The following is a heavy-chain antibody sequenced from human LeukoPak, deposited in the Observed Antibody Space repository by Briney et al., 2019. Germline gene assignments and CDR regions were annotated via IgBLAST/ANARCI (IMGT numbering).Heavy chain of an antibody. J-gene: IGHJ4*02. Sequence: PGGSLRLSCAASGFTFSSNYMSWFRQAPGRGLEWVSVIYSGGSTYYADSVKGRFTISRDNSKNTLYLQMNSLRAEDPDVYYSARSLPQHRSPSIRNWGQGTLLTVSS. D-gene: IGHD1-1*01. CDR3: ARSLPQHRSPSIRN. CDR2: IYSGGST. V-gene: IGHV3-66*02. CDR1: GFTFSSNY.